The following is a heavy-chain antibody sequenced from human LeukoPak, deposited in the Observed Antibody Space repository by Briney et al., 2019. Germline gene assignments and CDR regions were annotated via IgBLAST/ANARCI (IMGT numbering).Heavy chain of an antibody. J-gene: IGHJ4*02. V-gene: IGHV3-43D*03. CDR1: GFTFDDYA. CDR2: ISWDGGST. Sequence: GGSLRLSCAASGFTFDDYAMHWVRQAPGKGLEWVSLISWDGGSTYYADSVKGRFTISRDNAKNTLYLQMNSLRAEDTAVYYCARVHYDSSGYRRVFDYWGQGTLVTVSS. CDR3: ARVHYDSSGYRRVFDY. D-gene: IGHD3-22*01.